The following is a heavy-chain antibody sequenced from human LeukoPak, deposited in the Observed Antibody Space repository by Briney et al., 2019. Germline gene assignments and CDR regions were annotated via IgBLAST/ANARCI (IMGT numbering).Heavy chain of an antibody. Sequence: GGSLRLSCAASGFTFSSYWMSWVRQAPGKGLEWVANIKQDGSEKKYVDSVKGRFTISRDNAKNSLYLQMDSLRAEDTAVYYCARREYDANIGFYHFDYWGQGTLATVSS. CDR3: ARREYDANIGFYHFDY. D-gene: IGHD3-22*01. CDR1: GFTFSSYW. V-gene: IGHV3-7*01. J-gene: IGHJ4*02. CDR2: IKQDGSEK.